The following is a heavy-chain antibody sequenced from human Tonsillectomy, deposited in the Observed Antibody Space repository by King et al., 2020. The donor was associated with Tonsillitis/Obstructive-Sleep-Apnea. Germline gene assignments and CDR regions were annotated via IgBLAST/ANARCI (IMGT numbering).Heavy chain of an antibody. Sequence: VQLQQWGAGLFKPSETLSLTCSVYGGSFSGYYWNWIRQPPGKGLEWIGEINHSGSTNSNPSLKSRITMSVDTSKNQFSLKLSSVTAADTAVYYCARGHYYNYYMDVWDKGTTVTVSS. V-gene: IGHV4-34*01. CDR1: GGSFSGYY. CDR3: ARGHYYNYYMDV. CDR2: INHSGST. J-gene: IGHJ6*03.